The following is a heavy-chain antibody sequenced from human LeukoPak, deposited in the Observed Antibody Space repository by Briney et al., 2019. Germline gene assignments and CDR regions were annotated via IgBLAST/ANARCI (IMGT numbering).Heavy chain of an antibody. CDR1: GASISSYY. CDR3: ARVRCGGDCYYYFNGMDV. J-gene: IGHJ6*02. Sequence: PSETLSLTCTVSGASISSYYWSWIRQPPGKGLEWIGHIYTSGSTKYNPSLKSRVTMSVDTSKNQLSLKLSSVTAADTAVYYCARVRCGGDCYYYFNGMDVWGQGTTVTVSS. V-gene: IGHV4-4*07. D-gene: IGHD2-21*02. CDR2: IYTSGST.